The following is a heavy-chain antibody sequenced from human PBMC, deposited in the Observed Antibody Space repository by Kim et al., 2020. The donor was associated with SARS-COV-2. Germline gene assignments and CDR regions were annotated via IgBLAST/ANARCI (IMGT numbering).Heavy chain of an antibody. V-gene: IGHV3-7*01. CDR3: ARDGEGASDN. J-gene: IGHJ4*02. CDR2: LKTDGHEE. Sequence: GGSLRLSCAASGFTFSSSWMSWTRQATRRGLEWLASLKTDGHEENYLDSVKGRFAISRDNARNTLFLQMNGLRVEDSAVYYCARDGEGASDNWGQGTLVTVSA. CDR1: GFTFSSSW. D-gene: IGHD4-17*01.